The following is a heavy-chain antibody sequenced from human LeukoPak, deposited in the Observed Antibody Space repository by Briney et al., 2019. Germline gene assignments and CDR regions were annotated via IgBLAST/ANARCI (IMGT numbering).Heavy chain of an antibody. J-gene: IGHJ4*02. D-gene: IGHD2-8*01. V-gene: IGHV1-24*01. CDR2: FDPEDGET. CDR1: GYTLTELS. Sequence: ASVKVSCKVSGYTLTELSMHWVRQAPGKGLEWTGGFDPEDGETICAQKFQGRVTMTEDTSTDTAYMELSSLRSEDTAVYYCATGVLMVPSFDYWGQGTLVTVSS. CDR3: ATGVLMVPSFDY.